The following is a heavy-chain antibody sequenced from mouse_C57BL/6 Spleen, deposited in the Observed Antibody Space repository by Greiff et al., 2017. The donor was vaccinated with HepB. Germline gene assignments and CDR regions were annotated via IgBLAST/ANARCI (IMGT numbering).Heavy chain of an antibody. Sequence: LVESGAELVKPGASVKMSCKASGYTFTSYWITWVKQRPGQGLEWIGDIYPGSGSTNYNEKFKSKATLTVDTSSSTAYMQLSSLTSEDSAVYYCASVLLPYYFDYWGQGTTLTVSS. CDR1: GYTFTSYW. D-gene: IGHD2-3*01. CDR2: IYPGSGST. CDR3: ASVLLPYYFDY. V-gene: IGHV1-55*01. J-gene: IGHJ2*01.